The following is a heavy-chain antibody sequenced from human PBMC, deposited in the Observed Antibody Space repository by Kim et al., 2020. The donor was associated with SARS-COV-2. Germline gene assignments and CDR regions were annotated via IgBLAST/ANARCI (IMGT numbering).Heavy chain of an antibody. CDR2: ISSSSSYI. V-gene: IGHV3-21*04. CDR1: GFTFSSYI. J-gene: IGHJ3*02. Sequence: GGSLRLSCAASGFTFSSYIMNWVRQAPGKGLEWVSSISSSSSYIYYADSVKGRFTISRDNAKNSLYLQMNSLRAEDTAVYYCAIDGHDAFDIWVQGTMVTVSS. CDR3: AIDGHDAFDI.